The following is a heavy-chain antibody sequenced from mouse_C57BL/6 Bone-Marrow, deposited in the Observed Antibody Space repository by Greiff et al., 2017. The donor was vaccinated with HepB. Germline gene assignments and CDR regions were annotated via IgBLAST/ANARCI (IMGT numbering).Heavy chain of an antibody. CDR1: GYTFTDYY. V-gene: IGHV1-19*01. J-gene: IGHJ4*01. Sequence: VQLQQSGPVLVKPGASVKMSCKASGYTFTDYYMNWVKQSHGKSLEWIGVINPYNGGTSYNQKFKGKATLTVDKSSSTAYMELNSLTSEDSAVYYCAPIYYYAMDYWGRGTSVTVSS. CDR3: APIYYYAMDY. CDR2: INPYNGGT. D-gene: IGHD6-5*01.